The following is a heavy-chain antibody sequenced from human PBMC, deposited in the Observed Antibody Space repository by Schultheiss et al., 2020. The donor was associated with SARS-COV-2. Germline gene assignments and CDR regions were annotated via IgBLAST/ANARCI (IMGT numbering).Heavy chain of an antibody. V-gene: IGHV4-61*01. Sequence: SETLSLTCTVSGGSVSSGSYYWSWIRQPPGKGLEWIGYIYYSGSTNYNPSLKSRVTISVDTSKNQFSLKLSSVTAADTAVYYCARDLGIAVAGGMDVWGHGTTVTVSS. J-gene: IGHJ6*02. D-gene: IGHD6-19*01. CDR1: GGSVSSGSYY. CDR2: IYYSGST. CDR3: ARDLGIAVAGGMDV.